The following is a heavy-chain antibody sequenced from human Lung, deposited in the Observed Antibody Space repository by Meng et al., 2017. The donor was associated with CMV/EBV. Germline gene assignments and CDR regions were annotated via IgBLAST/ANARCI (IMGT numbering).Heavy chain of an antibody. J-gene: IGHJ6*02. CDR3: TRKLLSYYYYGMDV. V-gene: IGHV3-49*04. CDR1: GFTFGDYA. CDR2: IRSKAYGGTT. D-gene: IGHD2-2*01. Sequence: GGSLRLXXTASGFTFGDYAMSWVRQAPGKGLEWVGFIRSKAYGGTTEYAASVKGRFTISRDDSKSIAYLQMNSLKTEDTAVYYCTRKLLSYYYYGMDVWGQRATVTVSS.